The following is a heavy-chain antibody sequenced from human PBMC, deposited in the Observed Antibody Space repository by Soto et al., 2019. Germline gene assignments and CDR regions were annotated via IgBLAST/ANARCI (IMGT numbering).Heavy chain of an antibody. V-gene: IGHV4-31*03. D-gene: IGHD3-22*01. CDR2: IYYSGST. J-gene: IGHJ4*02. Sequence: SETLSLTCTVSGGSISSGGYYWNWIRQHPGKGLEWIGYIYYSGSTYYNPSLKSRVTISVDTSKNQFSLKLSSVTAADTAVYYCARSGFYDSSGYYYGYWGQGTLVTVSS. CDR3: ARSGFYDSSGYYYGY. CDR1: GGSISSGGYY.